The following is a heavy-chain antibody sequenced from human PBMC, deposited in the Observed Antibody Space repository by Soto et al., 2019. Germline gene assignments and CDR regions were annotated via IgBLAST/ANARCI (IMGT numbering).Heavy chain of an antibody. D-gene: IGHD2-2*01. Sequence: QVQLVQSGAEVKKPGSSVKVSCTASGGTFSSYTISWVRQAPGQGLEWMGRIIPILGIANYAQKFQGRVTITADKSTSTAYMELSSLRSEDTAVYYCASPDCSSTSCYSVMRFDFDYWGQGTLVTVSS. V-gene: IGHV1-69*02. CDR1: GGTFSSYT. CDR3: ASPDCSSTSCYSVMRFDFDY. CDR2: IIPILGIA. J-gene: IGHJ4*02.